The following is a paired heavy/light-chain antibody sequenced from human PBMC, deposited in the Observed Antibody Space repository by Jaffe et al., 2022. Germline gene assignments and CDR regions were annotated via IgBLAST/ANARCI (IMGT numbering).Light chain of an antibody. Sequence: EIVLTQSPATLSLSPGERATLSCRASQSVSSYLAWYQQKPGQAPRLLIYDASNRATGIPARFSGSGSGTDFTLTISSLEPEDFAVYYCQQRSNWPSTFGGGTKVEIK. CDR3: QQRSNWPST. J-gene: IGKJ4*01. CDR2: DAS. CDR1: QSVSSY. V-gene: IGKV3-11*01.
Heavy chain of an antibody. V-gene: IGHV4-39*01. CDR2: IYYSGST. D-gene: IGHD3-3*01. CDR3: ARHGPSTYYDFWSGYPEYYYYYMDV. CDR1: GGSISSSSYY. J-gene: IGHJ6*03. Sequence: QLQLQESGPGLVKPSETLSLTCTVSGGSISSSSYYWGWIRQPPGKGLEWIGSIYYSGSTYYNPSLKSRVTISVDTSKNQFSLKLSSVTAADTAVYYCARHGPSTYYDFWSGYPEYYYYYMDVWGKGTTVTVSS.